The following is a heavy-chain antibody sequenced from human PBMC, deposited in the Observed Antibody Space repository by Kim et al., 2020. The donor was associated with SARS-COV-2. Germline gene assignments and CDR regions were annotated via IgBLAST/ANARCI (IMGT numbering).Heavy chain of an antibody. J-gene: IGHJ4*02. CDR2: ISGSGGST. V-gene: IGHV3-23*01. CDR1: GFTFSSYA. Sequence: GGSLRLSCAASGFTFSSYAMRWVRQAPGKGLEWVSAISGSGGSTYYADSVKGRFTISRDNSKNTLYLQMNSLRAEDTAVYYCAKDLSGYCGYDCYFDYWGQGTLVTVSS. D-gene: IGHD5-12*01. CDR3: AKDLSGYCGYDCYFDY.